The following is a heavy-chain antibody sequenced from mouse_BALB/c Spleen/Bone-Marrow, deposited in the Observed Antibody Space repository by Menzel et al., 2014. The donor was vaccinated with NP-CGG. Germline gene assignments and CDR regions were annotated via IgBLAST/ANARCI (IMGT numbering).Heavy chain of an antibody. CDR2: IWRGGST. CDR3: ARNGGTWFAY. V-gene: IGHV2-4-1*01. J-gene: IGHJ3*01. CDR1: GFSLTSYG. Sequence: VQLQQSGPGLVQPSQSLSITCTVSGFSLTSYGVHWVRQSPGKGLEWLGVIWRGGSTDYNAAFISRLSISKDNSKSQVFFKMNSLQADDTAIYYCARNGGTWFAYWGQGTLVTVSA.